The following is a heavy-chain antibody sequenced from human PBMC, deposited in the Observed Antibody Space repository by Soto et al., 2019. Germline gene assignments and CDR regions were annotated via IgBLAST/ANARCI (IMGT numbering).Heavy chain of an antibody. V-gene: IGHV4-30-2*01. CDR3: ARGPPLGY. Sequence: QLQLRESGSGLVKPSQTLSLTCAVSGGSISSGGYSWSWIRQPPGKGLECIGYIYHSRSTYYNPSLKSRVTISVDRSKNQFSLKLSSVTAADTAVYYCARGPPLGYWGQGTLVTVSS. CDR1: GGSISSGGYS. J-gene: IGHJ4*02. CDR2: IYHSRST.